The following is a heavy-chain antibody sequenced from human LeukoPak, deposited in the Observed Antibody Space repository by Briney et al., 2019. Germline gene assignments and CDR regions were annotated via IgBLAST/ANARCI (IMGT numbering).Heavy chain of an antibody. V-gene: IGHV1-18*01. CDR3: ARGFPPRRSYDRSGYYSYYFDY. D-gene: IGHD3-22*01. CDR1: AYTFTSYG. Sequence: ASVTVSCKASAYTFTSYGISWVRQAPGQGLEWMGWISAYNGHTKYAQKYQGRVTMTTDTSTSTAYMELRSLRSDDTAVYYCARGFPPRRSYDRSGYYSYYFDYWGQGTLVTVSS. CDR2: ISAYNGHT. J-gene: IGHJ4*02.